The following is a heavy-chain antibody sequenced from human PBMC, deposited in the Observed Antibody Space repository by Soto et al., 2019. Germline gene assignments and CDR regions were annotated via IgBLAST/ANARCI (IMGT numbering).Heavy chain of an antibody. J-gene: IGHJ6*03. CDR1: GGSISSSSYY. CDR2: IYYSGST. V-gene: IGHV4-39*01. CDR3: ARRQWLVLDYYYYYMDV. D-gene: IGHD6-19*01. Sequence: SETLSLTCTVSGGSISSSSYYWGWIRQPPGKGLEWIGSIYYSGSTYYNPSLKSRVTISVDTSKNQFSLKLSSVTAADTAVYYCARRQWLVLDYYYYYMDVWGKGTTVTVSS.